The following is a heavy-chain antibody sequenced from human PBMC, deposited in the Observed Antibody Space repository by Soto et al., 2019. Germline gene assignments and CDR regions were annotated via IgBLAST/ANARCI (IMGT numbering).Heavy chain of an antibody. V-gene: IGHV3-7*03. J-gene: IGHJ4*02. CDR3: AKDESYYYDSSGYVDY. D-gene: IGHD3-22*01. CDR1: GFTFSSDW. Sequence: PGGSLRLSCAASGFTFSSDWMSWVRQAPGKGLEWVSDMKESGSEKDYADSVKGRFTISGDNSKNTLYLQMNSLRAEDTAVYYCAKDESYYYDSSGYVDYWGQGTLVTVSS. CDR2: MKESGSEK.